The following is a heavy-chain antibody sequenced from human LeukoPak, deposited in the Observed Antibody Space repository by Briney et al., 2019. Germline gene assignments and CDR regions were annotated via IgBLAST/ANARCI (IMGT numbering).Heavy chain of an antibody. CDR3: ARGVYGSGTDNWFDP. Sequence: SETLSLTCTVSGGSISSYYWSWIRQPPVKGLEWIGYIYYSGSTNYNPSLKSRVTISVDTSKNQFPLKLSSVTAADTAVYYCARGVYGSGTDNWFDPWGPGTLVTVSS. D-gene: IGHD3-10*01. V-gene: IGHV4-59*01. CDR1: GGSISSYY. CDR2: IYYSGST. J-gene: IGHJ5*02.